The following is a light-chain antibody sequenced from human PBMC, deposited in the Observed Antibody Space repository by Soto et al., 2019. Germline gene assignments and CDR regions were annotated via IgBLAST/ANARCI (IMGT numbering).Light chain of an antibody. CDR1: RSDIGSNS. CDR3: AAWDDSLTGPG. CDR2: NNN. Sequence: QSLLTQPPSASGTPGQTVIISCSGSRSDIGSNSVNWYQHLPGTAPKLLIYNNNQRPSGVPDRFSGSKSGTSASLAISGLQSEDEADYYCAAWDDSLTGPGVGNGTKVTVL. V-gene: IGLV1-44*01. J-gene: IGLJ1*01.